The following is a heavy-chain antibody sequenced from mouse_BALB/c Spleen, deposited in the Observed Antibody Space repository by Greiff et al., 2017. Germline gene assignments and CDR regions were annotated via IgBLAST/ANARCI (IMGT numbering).Heavy chain of an antibody. CDR1: GYTFTSYW. J-gene: IGHJ4*01. Sequence: QVQLQQPGAELVRPGASVKLSCKASGYTFTSYWINWVKQRPGQGLEWIGNIYPSDSYTNYNQKFKDKATLTVDKSSSTAYMQLSSPTSEDSAVYYCTRGDWYAMDYWGQGTSVTVSS. CDR2: IYPSDSYT. CDR3: TRGDWYAMDY. V-gene: IGHV1-69*02.